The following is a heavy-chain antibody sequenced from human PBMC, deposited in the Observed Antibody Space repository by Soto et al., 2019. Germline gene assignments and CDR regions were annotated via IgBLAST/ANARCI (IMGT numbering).Heavy chain of an antibody. CDR3: ARLAIRYFDWSHMGAFDY. CDR1: GYSFTSYW. D-gene: IGHD3-9*01. Sequence: GESLKISCKGSGYSFTSYWIGWVRQMPGKGLEWMGIIYPGDSDTRYSPSFQGQVTISADKPISTAYLQWSSLKASDTAMYYCARLAIRYFDWSHMGAFDYWGQGTLVTVSS. CDR2: IYPGDSDT. J-gene: IGHJ4*02. V-gene: IGHV5-51*01.